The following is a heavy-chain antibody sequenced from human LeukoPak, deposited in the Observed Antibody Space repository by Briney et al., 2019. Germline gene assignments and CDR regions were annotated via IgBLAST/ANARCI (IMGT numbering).Heavy chain of an antibody. J-gene: IGHJ4*02. CDR2: ISSTSDM. CDR1: GFTFSSYA. V-gene: IGHV3-21*01. Sequence: GGSLRLSCAASGFTFSSYAMYWVRQVPGKGLEWVSSISSTSDMYYSDSVKGRFTISRDNAKNSLNLQMNSLRAGDTAVYYCARGLVPGTFDYWGQGILVTVSA. D-gene: IGHD6-19*01. CDR3: ARGLVPGTFDY.